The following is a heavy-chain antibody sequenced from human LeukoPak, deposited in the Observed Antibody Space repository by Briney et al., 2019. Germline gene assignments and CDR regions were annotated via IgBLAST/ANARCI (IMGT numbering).Heavy chain of an antibody. J-gene: IGHJ4*02. CDR1: GYTFTTYN. CDR2: INPSGGST. Sequence: ASVKVSCKASGYTFTTYNMHWVRQAPGHGLEWMGIINPSGGSTRYAQQFQGRITLTRDTSTSAVYMELSSLTSDDTAVYYCARGGMGIQLWSFDYWGRGTLVTVSS. V-gene: IGHV1-46*01. CDR3: ARGGMGIQLWSFDY. D-gene: IGHD5-18*01.